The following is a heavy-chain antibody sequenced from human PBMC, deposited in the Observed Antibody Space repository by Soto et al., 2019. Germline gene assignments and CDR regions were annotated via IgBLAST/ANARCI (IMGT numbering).Heavy chain of an antibody. CDR2: ISYDGSNK. Sequence: PGGSPKISCAASGVTVCSYAMHWVRKAPGKGLEWVAVISYDGSNKYYADSVKGRFTISRDNSKNTLSLQMNSLRAEDTAVYYCARDRKEFYGPEWLKSYYYYGMDVWGQGTTVTVSS. CDR3: ARDRKEFYGPEWLKSYYYYGMDV. D-gene: IGHD3-3*01. J-gene: IGHJ6*02. CDR1: GVTVCSYA. V-gene: IGHV3-30-3*01.